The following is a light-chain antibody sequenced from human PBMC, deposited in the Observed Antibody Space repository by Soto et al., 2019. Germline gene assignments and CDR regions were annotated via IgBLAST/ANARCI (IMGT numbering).Light chain of an antibody. CDR2: NTF. Sequence: EVVLTQSPVTLSLSPGERATLSCRTSQSVVNYQLAWYRQKPGQAPRLLIYNTFHRATGIPDRFSGTGSETDFTLTISRLQPEDFATYYCQQSYSITFGRGTRLENK. V-gene: IGKV3D-20*02. J-gene: IGKJ5*01. CDR1: QSVVNYQ. CDR3: QQSYSIT.